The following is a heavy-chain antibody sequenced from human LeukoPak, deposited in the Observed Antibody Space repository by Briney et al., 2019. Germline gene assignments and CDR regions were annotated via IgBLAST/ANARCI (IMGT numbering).Heavy chain of an antibody. CDR3: ARDYGGSSPFDY. CDR2: ISSSGSTI. Sequence: GGSLRLSCAASGFTFSSYEMHWVRQAPGKGLEWVSYISSSGSTIYYADSVKGRFTISRDNAKKSLYLQMNSLRAEDTAVYYCARDYGGSSPFDYWGQGTLVTVSS. J-gene: IGHJ4*02. D-gene: IGHD4-23*01. CDR1: GFTFSSYE. V-gene: IGHV3-48*03.